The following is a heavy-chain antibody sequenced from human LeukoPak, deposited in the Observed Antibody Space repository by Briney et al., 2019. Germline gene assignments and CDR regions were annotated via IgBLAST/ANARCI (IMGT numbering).Heavy chain of an antibody. J-gene: IGHJ4*02. Sequence: SETLSLTCTVSGGSISGYYWSWIRQPPGKGLEWIGYIYTSGITNYNPSLKTRVTISVDTSKNQFSLKLSSVTAADTAVYYCARTGYSSSWWYFDSWGQGTLVTVSS. D-gene: IGHD6-13*01. CDR1: GGSISGYY. CDR2: IYTSGIT. CDR3: ARTGYSSSWWYFDS. V-gene: IGHV4-4*09.